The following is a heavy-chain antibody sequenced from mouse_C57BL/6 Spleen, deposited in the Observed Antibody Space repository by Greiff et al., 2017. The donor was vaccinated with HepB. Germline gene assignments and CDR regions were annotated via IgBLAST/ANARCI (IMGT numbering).Heavy chain of an antibody. D-gene: IGHD1-1*01. Sequence: VQLQQSGAELMKPGASVKLSCKATGYTFTGYWIEWVKQRPGHGLEWIGEILPGSGRTNYNEKFKGKATFTADTSSNTAYMQLSSLTTEDSAIYYCATYYYGSSRYFDVWGTGTTVTVSS. V-gene: IGHV1-9*01. CDR2: ILPGSGRT. CDR3: ATYYYGSSRYFDV. CDR1: GYTFTGYW. J-gene: IGHJ1*03.